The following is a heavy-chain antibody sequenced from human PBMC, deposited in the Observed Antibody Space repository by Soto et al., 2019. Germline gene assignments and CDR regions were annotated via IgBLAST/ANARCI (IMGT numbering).Heavy chain of an antibody. CDR2: ISGSGGST. Sequence: LSLSCAASGFTFSSYAMSWVRQAPGKGLEWVSAISGSGGSTYYADSVKGRFTISRDNSKNTLYLQMNSLRAEDTAVYYCAKDPRFLEWLPPDYYYGMDVWGQRTTATFSS. CDR3: AKDPRFLEWLPPDYYYGMDV. J-gene: IGHJ6*02. CDR1: GFTFSSYA. D-gene: IGHD3-3*01. V-gene: IGHV3-23*01.